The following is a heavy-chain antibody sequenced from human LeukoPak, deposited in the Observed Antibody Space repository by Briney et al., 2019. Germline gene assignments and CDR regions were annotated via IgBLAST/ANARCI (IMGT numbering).Heavy chain of an antibody. CDR2: IIPIFGTA. D-gene: IGHD3-22*01. J-gene: IGHJ3*02. V-gene: IGHV1-69*05. Sequence: SVKVSCKASGGTFSSYTISWVRQAPGQGLEWMGRIIPIFGTANYAQKFQGRVTITTDESTSTAYMELSSLRSEDTAVYYCARVRPNGYYYDSSGYYPDAFDIWGQGTMVTVSS. CDR1: GGTFSSYT. CDR3: ARVRPNGYYYDSSGYYPDAFDI.